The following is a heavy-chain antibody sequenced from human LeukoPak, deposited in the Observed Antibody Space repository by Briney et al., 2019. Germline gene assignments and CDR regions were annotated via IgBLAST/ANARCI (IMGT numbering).Heavy chain of an antibody. CDR1: GGSISTYY. CDR2: IYTSGST. Sequence: SETLSLTCTVSGGSISTYYWSWIRQPAGKGLEWIGRIYTSGSTNYNPSLKSRVTMSVDTSKNQFSLKLSSVTAADTAVYYCARVNPFDYYGTMEAFDIWGQGTMVTVSS. CDR3: ARVNPFDYYGTMEAFDI. V-gene: IGHV4-4*07. J-gene: IGHJ3*02. D-gene: IGHD3-10*01.